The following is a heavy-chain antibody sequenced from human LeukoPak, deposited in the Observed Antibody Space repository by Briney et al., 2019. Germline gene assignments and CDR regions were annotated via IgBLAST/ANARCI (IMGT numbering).Heavy chain of an antibody. J-gene: IGHJ3*02. CDR2: ISTYNGNT. D-gene: IGHD1-1*01. CDR3: ARGLGTVPDDVFDI. V-gene: IGHV1-18*01. Sequence: GASVKVSCKASGYTFTNYGVSWVRQAPGQGLEWMGWISTYNGNTNYAQRLQGRVTMTTDTSTSTAYMELRSLRSDDTAVYYCARGLGTVPDDVFDIWGQGTMVTVSS. CDR1: GYTFTNYG.